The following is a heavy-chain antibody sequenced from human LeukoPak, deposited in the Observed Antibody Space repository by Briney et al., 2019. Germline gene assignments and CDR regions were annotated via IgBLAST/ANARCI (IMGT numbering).Heavy chain of an antibody. CDR1: GGSISSYY. V-gene: IGHV4-59*01. CDR3: ARVAGSGSYSLFDY. CDR2: IYYSGST. D-gene: IGHD3-10*01. Sequence: PSETLSLTCTVSGGSISSYYWSWIRQPPGKGLEWIGYIYYSGSTNYNPSLKSRVTISVDTSKNQFSLKLSSVTAADTAVYYCARVAGSGSYSLFDYWGQGTLVTVSS. J-gene: IGHJ4*02.